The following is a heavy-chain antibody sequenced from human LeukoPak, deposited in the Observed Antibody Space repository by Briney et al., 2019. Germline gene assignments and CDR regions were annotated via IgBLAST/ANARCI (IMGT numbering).Heavy chain of an antibody. CDR2: IYYSRST. CDR3: ARGGGSYVQIDY. V-gene: IGHV4-61*01. CDR1: GGSISSSSYY. J-gene: IGHJ4*02. D-gene: IGHD1-26*01. Sequence: SDTLSLTCTVSGGSISSSSYYWSWIRQPPGKGLEWIGYIYYSRSTNYNPSLKSRVTISVDTSKNQSSLRLSSVTAADTAVYYCARGGGSYVQIDYWGQGTLVTVSA.